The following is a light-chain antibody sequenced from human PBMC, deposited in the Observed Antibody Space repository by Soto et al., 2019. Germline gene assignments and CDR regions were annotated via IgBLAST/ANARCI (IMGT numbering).Light chain of an antibody. CDR2: DSS. V-gene: IGKV3-11*01. Sequence: EIVLTQSPATLSLSPGERATLACRASQSVSNSLAWYQQKPGQAPRLLIYDSSNRATGIPARFSGSESGTAFTPTISSLEPEDFAVYYCQERSNWPPLTFGGGTNVEIK. CDR1: QSVSNS. J-gene: IGKJ4*01. CDR3: QERSNWPPLT.